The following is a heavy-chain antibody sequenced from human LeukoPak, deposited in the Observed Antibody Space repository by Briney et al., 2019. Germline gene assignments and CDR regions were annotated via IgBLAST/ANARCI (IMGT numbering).Heavy chain of an antibody. D-gene: IGHD5-12*01. CDR3: ARGMAVAYDYNWFDP. J-gene: IGHJ5*02. Sequence: SETLSLTCSVSCGSISSYYWSWVRQTAGKGLEWIGRINASGSTRFNPSLKSRVTMSVDTSKNQFSLKLSSVTAADTAVYFCARGMAVAYDYNWFDPWGQGTLVTVSS. CDR1: CGSISSYY. V-gene: IGHV4-4*07. CDR2: INASGST.